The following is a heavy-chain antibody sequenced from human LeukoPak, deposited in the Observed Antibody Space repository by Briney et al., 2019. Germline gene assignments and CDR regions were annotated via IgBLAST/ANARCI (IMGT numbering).Heavy chain of an antibody. D-gene: IGHD1-26*01. Sequence: GASVKVSCKASGGTFSSYAISWVRQAPGQGLEWMGGIIPIFGTANYAQKFQGRVTITADESTSTAYMELRSLRSDDTAVYYCVRESSGSLSFDYWGQGTLVPVSS. J-gene: IGHJ4*02. CDR1: GGTFSSYA. V-gene: IGHV1-69*13. CDR2: IIPIFGTA. CDR3: VRESSGSLSFDY.